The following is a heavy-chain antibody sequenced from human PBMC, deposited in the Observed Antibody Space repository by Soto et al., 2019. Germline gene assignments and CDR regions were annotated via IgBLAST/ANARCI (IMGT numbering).Heavy chain of an antibody. Sequence: HPGGSLRLSCAASGFTFSSYWMHWVRQAPGKGLVWVSRINRDGSSTSYADSARGRVTISRDNAKNTLYLQVNGLRAEDTAVYYCAREILTTGEYYFDYWGQGILVTVSS. D-gene: IGHD1-1*01. V-gene: IGHV3-74*01. CDR1: GFTFSSYW. CDR2: INRDGSST. CDR3: AREILTTGEYYFDY. J-gene: IGHJ4*02.